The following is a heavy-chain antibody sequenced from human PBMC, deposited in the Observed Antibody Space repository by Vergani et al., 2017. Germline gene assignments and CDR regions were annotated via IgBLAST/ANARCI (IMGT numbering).Heavy chain of an antibody. CDR1: GFTFDDYA. V-gene: IGHV3-9*01. D-gene: IGHD6-19*01. CDR2: ISWNSGSL. Sequence: EVQLVESGGGLVQPGRSLRLSCAASGFTFDDYAMHWVRHAPGKGLEWVSGISWNSGSLGYADSVKGRFTISRDNAKNSLYLQMNSLRAEDTALYYCAKLVAGDFDYWGQGTLVTVSS. J-gene: IGHJ4*02. CDR3: AKLVAGDFDY.